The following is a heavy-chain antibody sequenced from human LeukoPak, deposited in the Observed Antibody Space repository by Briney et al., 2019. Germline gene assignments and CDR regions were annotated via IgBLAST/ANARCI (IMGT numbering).Heavy chain of an antibody. J-gene: IGHJ5*02. V-gene: IGHV1-18*01. CDR3: ARERPAATNWFAP. CDR2: MSAYNGNT. D-gene: IGHD2-2*01. CDR1: GYTFTSYG. Sequence: GASVKVSCKASGYTFTSYGISRVRQAAGQGRGWMGWMSAYNGNTNYAQKLQGRVTMTTDTSTSTAYMELRSLRSDDTAVYCCARERPAATNWFAPWGHGTLVTVSS.